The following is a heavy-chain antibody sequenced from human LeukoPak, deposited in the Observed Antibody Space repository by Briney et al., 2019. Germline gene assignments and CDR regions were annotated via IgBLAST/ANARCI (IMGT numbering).Heavy chain of an antibody. V-gene: IGHV3-48*03. D-gene: IGHD3-9*01. Sequence: GGSLRLSCAASGFTFSSYERNWVRQAPGKGLEWVSYISSSGSTIYYADSVKGRFTISRDNAKNSPYLQMNSLRAEDTAVYYCARVLRYFDWFPSGDAFDIWGQGTMVTVSS. CDR2: ISSSGSTI. CDR3: ARVLRYFDWFPSGDAFDI. CDR1: GFTFSSYE. J-gene: IGHJ3*02.